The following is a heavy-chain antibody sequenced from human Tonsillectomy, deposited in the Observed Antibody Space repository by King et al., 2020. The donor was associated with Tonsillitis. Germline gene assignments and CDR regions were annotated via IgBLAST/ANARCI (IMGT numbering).Heavy chain of an antibody. Sequence: QLVQSGGGLVQPGRSLRLSCAASGFTFDDYAMHWVRQGPGKGLEWVSGISWKSGNIGYADSVKGRFTISRDNAKNSLYLQMNSLRAEDTALYYCAKDAYLRGTAYYFDYWGQGTLVTVSS. J-gene: IGHJ4*02. D-gene: IGHD3-10*02. CDR2: ISWKSGNI. CDR1: GFTFDDYA. CDR3: AKDAYLRGTAYYFDY. V-gene: IGHV3-9*01.